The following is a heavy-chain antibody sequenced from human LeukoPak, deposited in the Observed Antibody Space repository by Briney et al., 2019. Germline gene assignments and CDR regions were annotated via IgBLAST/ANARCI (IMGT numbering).Heavy chain of an antibody. D-gene: IGHD2-2*01. CDR3: ARGRHYAPVDY. V-gene: IGHV4-31*03. CDR1: GGSISSGGYY. J-gene: IGHJ4*02. CDR2: IYYSGST. Sequence: PSQTLSLTCTVSGGSISSGGYYWSWIRPPPGKGLEWIGYIYYSGSTYHNPSLKSRVTISVDTSKNQFSLKLSSVTAADTAVYYCARGRHYAPVDYWGQGTLVTVSS.